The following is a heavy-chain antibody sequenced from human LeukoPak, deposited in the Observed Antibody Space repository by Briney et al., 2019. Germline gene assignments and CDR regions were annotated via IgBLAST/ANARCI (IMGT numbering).Heavy chain of an antibody. CDR2: ISSSSGTI. J-gene: IGHJ4*02. CDR3: ARALGYSYGYAVDY. D-gene: IGHD5-18*01. V-gene: IGHV3-48*01. Sequence: PGGSLSLSCAASGFIFSNYNMNWVRQTPGKGLEWLSYISSSSGTIYYADSVKGRFTISGDNAKNSLYLQMNSLRAEDTAVYYCARALGYSYGYAVDYWGQGTLVTVSS. CDR1: GFIFSNYN.